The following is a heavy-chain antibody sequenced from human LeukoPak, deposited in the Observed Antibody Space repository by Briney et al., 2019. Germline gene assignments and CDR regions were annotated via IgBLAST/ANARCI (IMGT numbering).Heavy chain of an antibody. CDR3: ARADSNIAARRIGFDY. J-gene: IGHJ4*02. V-gene: IGHV3-21*01. CDR1: GFTFSSYT. CDR2: ITSSSSYI. Sequence: GGSLRLSCAASGFTFSSYTMNWVRQAPGKGLEWVSSITSSSSYIYYADSLKGRFTISRDNAKNSLYLQINSLRAGDTALYYCARADSNIAARRIGFDYWGQGTLVTVSS. D-gene: IGHD6-6*01.